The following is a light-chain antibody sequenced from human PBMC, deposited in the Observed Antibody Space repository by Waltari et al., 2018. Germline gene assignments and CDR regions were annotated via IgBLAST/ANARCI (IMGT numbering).Light chain of an antibody. CDR2: DVT. Sequence: QSALTQPASVSGSPGQSITISCTGTSSDIGAYDFVSWYQQQPGKAPKVVISDVTNRPSGLSHRFAASKSGNTASLTISALQAEDEADYYCCSYTSSDSYVFGPGTKVTV. V-gene: IGLV2-14*03. J-gene: IGLJ1*01. CDR1: SSDIGAYDF. CDR3: CSYTSSDSYV.